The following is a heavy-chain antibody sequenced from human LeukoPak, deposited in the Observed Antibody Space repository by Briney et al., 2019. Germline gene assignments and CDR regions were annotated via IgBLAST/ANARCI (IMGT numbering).Heavy chain of an antibody. CDR2: TFFDGSKS. D-gene: IGHD6-6*01. Sequence: GGSLRLSCSASGFTFSSYALHWVRQAPGKGLGWVAVTFFDGSKSYYADSVKGRFTISRDNSKNTLYLQMNTLRVEDTAFYYCAKDLGDTSSAPDYWGQGTLVTVSS. V-gene: IGHV3-33*06. CDR3: AKDLGDTSSAPDY. J-gene: IGHJ4*02. CDR1: GFTFSSYA.